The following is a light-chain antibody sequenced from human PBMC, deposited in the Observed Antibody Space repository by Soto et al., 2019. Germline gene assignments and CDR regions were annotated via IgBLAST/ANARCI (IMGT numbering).Light chain of an antibody. CDR2: EVS. Sequence: QSALTQPASVSGSPGQSITISCTGTSSDVGSYNLVSWYQQHPGKAPKLMISEVSKRPSGVSNRFSGSKSGNTASLRISGLHAEDEADYYCCSYAGSSTYFFGTGTKLTVL. J-gene: IGLJ1*01. CDR1: SSDVGSYNL. V-gene: IGLV2-23*02. CDR3: CSYAGSSTYF.